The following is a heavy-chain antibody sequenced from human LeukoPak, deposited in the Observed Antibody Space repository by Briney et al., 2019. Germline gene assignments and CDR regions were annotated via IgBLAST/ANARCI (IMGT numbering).Heavy chain of an antibody. CDR2: IRYDGSNK. D-gene: IGHD1-26*01. CDR1: GFTFSSYG. J-gene: IGHJ4*02. Sequence: PGGSLRLSCAASGFTFSSYGMHWVRQAPGKGLEWVAFIRYDGSNKYYADSVKGRFTISTDNSKNTLYLQMNSLRAEDTAVYYCAKLPRWVGATTGYYYFDYWGQGTLVTVSS. CDR3: AKLPRWVGATTGYYYFDY. V-gene: IGHV3-30*02.